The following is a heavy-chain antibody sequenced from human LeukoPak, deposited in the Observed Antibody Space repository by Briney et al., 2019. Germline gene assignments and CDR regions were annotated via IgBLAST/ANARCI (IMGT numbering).Heavy chain of an antibody. Sequence: PSQTLSLTCTVSGGSISSGSYYWSWIRQPAGKGLEWIGRIYTSGSTNYNPSLMSRVTISVDTSKNQFSLKLSSVTAADTAVYYCARSERGYFLFDYWGQGTLVTVSS. CDR2: IYTSGST. J-gene: IGHJ4*02. CDR3: ARSERGYFLFDY. CDR1: GGSISSGSYY. V-gene: IGHV4-61*02. D-gene: IGHD2/OR15-2a*01.